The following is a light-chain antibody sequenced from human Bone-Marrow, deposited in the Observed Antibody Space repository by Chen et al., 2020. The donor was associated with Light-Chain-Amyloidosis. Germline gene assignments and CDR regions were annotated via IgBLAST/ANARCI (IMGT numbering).Light chain of an antibody. V-gene: IGKV3-20*01. CDR3: QQYGTSPLT. CDR1: QTISSNY. CDR2: GSS. Sequence: EIVLTQSPGTLSLSPGEGANLSCRASQTISSNYLTWYQQKFGQAPRLLIYGSSSRATGIPDRFTCSGSGTEFHLTINRLEPEDFAMYYCQQYGTSPLTFGGGTKVEIK. J-gene: IGKJ4*01.